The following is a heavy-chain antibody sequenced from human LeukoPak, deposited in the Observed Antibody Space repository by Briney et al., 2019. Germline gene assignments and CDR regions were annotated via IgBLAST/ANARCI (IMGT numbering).Heavy chain of an antibody. D-gene: IGHD5-24*01. CDR2: IRSKANSFTT. J-gene: IGHJ4*02. Sequence: GGSLRLSCAASGFSFSGSATHWVRQASGKGLEWVGRIRSKANSFTTTYAASVKGRFTISRDDSKNAAYLQMNSLKTEDTAVYYCSRLSPDGYNPFDFDYWGQGTLVTVSS. CDR1: GFSFSGSA. CDR3: SRLSPDGYNPFDFDY. V-gene: IGHV3-73*01.